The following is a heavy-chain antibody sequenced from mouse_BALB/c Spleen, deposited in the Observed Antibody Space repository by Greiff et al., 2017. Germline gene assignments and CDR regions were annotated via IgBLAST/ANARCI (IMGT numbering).Heavy chain of an antibody. CDR3: ARWGSSAVVDKDLDY. V-gene: IGHV1-69*02. J-gene: IGHJ2*01. D-gene: IGHD1-1*01. CDR2: IDPSDSDT. Sequence: QVQLQQSGAELVKPGASVKLSCKASGYTFTSYWMHWVKQRPGQGLEWIGEIDPSDSDTNYNRKFKGKATMTADKSSSTAYMQLSSLTSVDSAVYYCARWGSSAVVDKDLDYWGQGTTLTVSS. CDR1: GYTFTSYW.